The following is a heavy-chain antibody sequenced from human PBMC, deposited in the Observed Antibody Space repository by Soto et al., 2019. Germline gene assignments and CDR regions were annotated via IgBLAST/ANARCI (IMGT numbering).Heavy chain of an antibody. V-gene: IGHV1-3*05. CDR1: GYTFTGYA. Sequence: QVQLVQSGAEEKKPGASVKVSCKASGYTFTGYAMHWVRQAPGQRLEWMGWINAGNGNTKYSQKFQGRVTITRDTSASTAYTELSSLRSEETAVYYCARAVAVPADFDYWGQGTLVTASS. CDR3: ARAVAVPADFDY. CDR2: INAGNGNT. J-gene: IGHJ4*02. D-gene: IGHD6-19*01.